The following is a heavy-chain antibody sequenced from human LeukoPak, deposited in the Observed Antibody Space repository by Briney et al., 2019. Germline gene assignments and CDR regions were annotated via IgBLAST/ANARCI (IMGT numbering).Heavy chain of an antibody. CDR3: ARDFDYGSGSYLT. Sequence: ASVKVSCKASGGTFSSYAISWVRQAPGQGLEWMGIINPSGGSTGYAQKFQGRVTMTRDTSTSTVYMELSSLRSEDTAVYYCARDFDYGSGSYLTWGQGTLVTVSS. V-gene: IGHV1-46*01. CDR1: GGTFSSYA. CDR2: INPSGGST. J-gene: IGHJ4*02. D-gene: IGHD3-10*01.